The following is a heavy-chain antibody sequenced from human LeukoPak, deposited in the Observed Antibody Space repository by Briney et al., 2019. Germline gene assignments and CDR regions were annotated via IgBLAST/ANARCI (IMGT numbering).Heavy chain of an antibody. D-gene: IGHD2-21*02. J-gene: IGHJ4*02. CDR2: IYYSGST. CDR1: GGSISSSTYY. Sequence: LETLSLTCTVSGGSISSSTYYWGWIRQPPGTGLEWIGSIYYSGSTYYNPSLKSRVAISVDTSKNQFSLKLSSVTAADTAVYYCARGGDCPDYWAQGTLVTVSS. CDR3: ARGGDCPDY. V-gene: IGHV4-39*07.